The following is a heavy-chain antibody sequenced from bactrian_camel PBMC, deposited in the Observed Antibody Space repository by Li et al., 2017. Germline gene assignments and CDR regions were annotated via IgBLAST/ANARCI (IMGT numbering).Heavy chain of an antibody. CDR1: RTQSSVTDGSTNC. J-gene: IGHJ4*01. CDR3: AADGGKYGGPYCDSSYEFAY. Sequence: QVQLLESGGGSVQAGGSLRLSCTEFRTQSSVTDGSTNCMAWFRQAPGKEREAVAHIYSGEDSALYADSVKGRFTISRHGNTINLQMNSLSTEDTAVYYCAADGGKYGGPYCDSSYEFAYWGQGTQVTVS. D-gene: IGHD7*01. CDR2: IYSGEDSA. V-gene: IGHV3S54*01.